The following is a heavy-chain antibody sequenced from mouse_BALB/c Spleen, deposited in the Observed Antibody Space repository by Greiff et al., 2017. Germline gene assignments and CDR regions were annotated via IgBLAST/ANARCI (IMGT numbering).Heavy chain of an antibody. CDR2: ISSGGSYT. Sequence: EVHLVESGGGLVKPGGSLKLSCAASGFTFSSYAMSWVRQTPEKRLEWVATISSGGSYTYYPDSVKGRFTISRDNAKNTLYLQMSSLRSEDTAMYYCASTATSAWFAYWGQGTLVTVSA. CDR1: GFTFSSYA. J-gene: IGHJ3*01. CDR3: ASTATSAWFAY. D-gene: IGHD1-2*01. V-gene: IGHV5-9-3*01.